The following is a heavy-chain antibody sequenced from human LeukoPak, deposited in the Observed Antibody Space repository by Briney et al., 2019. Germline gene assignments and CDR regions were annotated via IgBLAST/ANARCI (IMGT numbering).Heavy chain of an antibody. CDR2: IYSDGTI. Sequence: GGSLRLSCAASGFTVSSSYMSWVRQAPGKGLEWVSVIYSDGTIYYTDSVRGRFTISRDNSKNTLYLQMNSLRAEDTAVYYCARGGSYFDYWGQGTLVTVSS. V-gene: IGHV3-53*05. J-gene: IGHJ4*02. CDR1: GFTVSSSY. CDR3: ARGGSYFDY. D-gene: IGHD1-26*01.